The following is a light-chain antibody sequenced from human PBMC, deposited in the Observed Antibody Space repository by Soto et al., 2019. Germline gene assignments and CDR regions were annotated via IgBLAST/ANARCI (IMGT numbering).Light chain of an antibody. CDR2: AAS. V-gene: IGKV1-5*01. Sequence: DIHITQSPSTLSASVGDRVTITCRASQSISSWLAWYQQKPGKAPKLLIYAASSLQSGVPSRFSGSGSGTEFTLTISSLQPEDFATYYCQQLNSYPITFGQGTRLEIK. J-gene: IGKJ5*01. CDR3: QQLNSYPIT. CDR1: QSISSW.